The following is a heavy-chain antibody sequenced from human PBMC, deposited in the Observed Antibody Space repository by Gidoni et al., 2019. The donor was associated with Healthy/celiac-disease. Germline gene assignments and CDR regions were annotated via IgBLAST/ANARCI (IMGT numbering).Heavy chain of an antibody. V-gene: IGHV4-39*01. CDR1: GGSISSSSYY. D-gene: IGHD6-19*01. CDR3: ARMQWLVLDY. Sequence: QLQLQESGPGLVKPSETLSLTCTVSGGSISSSSYYWGWIRQTPGKGLEWIGSIYYSGSTYYNPSLKSRVTISVDTSKNQFSLKLSSVTAADTAVYYCARMQWLVLDYWGQGTLVTVSS. J-gene: IGHJ4*02. CDR2: IYYSGST.